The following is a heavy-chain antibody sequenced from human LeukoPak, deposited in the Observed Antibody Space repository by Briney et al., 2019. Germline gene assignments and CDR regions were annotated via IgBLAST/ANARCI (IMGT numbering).Heavy chain of an antibody. V-gene: IGHV1-2*02. J-gene: IGHJ4*02. CDR3: ARDALGGTELSDY. CDR1: GYTFTGYY. CDR2: INPNNGGT. D-gene: IGHD1-7*01. Sequence: GASVKVSCKASGYTFTGYYMHWVRQAPGQGLEWMGWINPNNGGTNYAQKFQGRVTMTRDTSISTAYMELSRLRSDDTAVYYWARDALGGTELSDYWGQGTLVTVSS.